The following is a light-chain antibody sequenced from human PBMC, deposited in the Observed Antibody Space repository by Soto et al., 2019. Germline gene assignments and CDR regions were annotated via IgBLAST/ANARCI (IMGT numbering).Light chain of an antibody. CDR3: SSYTSSSTYV. CDR2: EVS. J-gene: IGLJ1*01. CDR1: SSDVGGYNF. V-gene: IGLV2-14*01. Sequence: QSALTQPASVSGSPGQSITISCTGTSSDVGGYNFVSWYQHHPGKAPKLMIYEVSNRPSGVSNRFSGSKSGNTASLTISGLQAGDEADYYCSSYTSSSTYVFGTVTKVTVL.